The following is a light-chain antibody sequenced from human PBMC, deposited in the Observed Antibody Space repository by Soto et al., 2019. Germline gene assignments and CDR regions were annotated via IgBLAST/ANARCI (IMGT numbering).Light chain of an antibody. CDR3: QQYDSSPST. CDR2: GAS. Sequence: EIVLTQSPGTLSLSPGEGATLSCRASQSVSRRYLAWYQQKPGQPPRLLIYGASSRATGIPDRFSCSGSGTDFTLTISGLEPEDFAVYFCQQYDSSPSTFGGGTKVDIK. V-gene: IGKV3-20*01. CDR1: QSVSRRY. J-gene: IGKJ4*01.